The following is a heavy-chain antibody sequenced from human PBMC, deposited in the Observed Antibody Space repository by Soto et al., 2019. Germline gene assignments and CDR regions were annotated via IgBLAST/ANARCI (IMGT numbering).Heavy chain of an antibody. J-gene: IGHJ6*02. V-gene: IGHV1-69*06. CDR2: IIPIFGTA. D-gene: IGHD2-15*01. Sequence: SVKVSCKASGGTFSSYAISWVRQAPGQGLEWMGGIIPIFGTANYAQKFQGRVTITADKSTSTAYMELSSLRSEDTAVYYCARDIVVVVAATTDYYYYGMDVWGQGTTVTVSS. CDR1: GGTFSSYA. CDR3: ARDIVVVVAATTDYYYYGMDV.